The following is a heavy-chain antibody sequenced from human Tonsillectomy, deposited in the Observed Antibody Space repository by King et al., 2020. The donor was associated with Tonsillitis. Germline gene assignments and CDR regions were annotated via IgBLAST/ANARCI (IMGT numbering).Heavy chain of an antibody. V-gene: IGHV3-7*01. J-gene: IGHJ3*02. CDR3: SRDFAYNAFDI. CDR2: IIPDEIQT. D-gene: IGHD4-11*01. Sequence: VQLVESGGGLVQPGGSLKLSCGASGFIFSTSWMACVRQSPGKGLEWVAEIIPDEIQTVYVDSVKGRFTISRDNAKNTLSLLMKSLRAEDTAVYFCSRDFAYNAFDIWGQGTMVTVSS. CDR1: GFIFSTSW.